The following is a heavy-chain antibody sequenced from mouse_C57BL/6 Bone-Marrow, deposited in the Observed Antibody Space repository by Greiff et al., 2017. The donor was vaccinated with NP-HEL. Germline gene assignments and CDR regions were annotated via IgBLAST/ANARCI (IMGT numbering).Heavy chain of an antibody. J-gene: IGHJ1*03. CDR3: ARPKSPIRGLLRGYFDV. CDR2: INPSSGYT. D-gene: IGHD2-3*01. V-gene: IGHV1-7*01. CDR1: GYTFTSYW. Sequence: QVQLQQSGAELAKPGASVKLSCKASGYTFTSYWMHWVKQRPGQGLEWIGDINPSSGYTKYNQKFKDKATLTADKSSSTAYMQLSSLTYEDSAVYYCARPKSPIRGLLRGYFDVWGTGTTVTVSS.